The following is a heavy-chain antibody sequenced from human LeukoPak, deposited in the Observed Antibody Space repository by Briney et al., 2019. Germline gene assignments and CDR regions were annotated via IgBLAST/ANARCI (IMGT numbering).Heavy chain of an antibody. Sequence: GGSLRHSFAASGCTFSSYSMNWIRQAPGKGLEWEPNINKDGSEKYYVDSVKGRFTISRDNAKNSLYLQMNSLRAEDTAVYYCARDQGPQLESYWGQGTLVTVSS. D-gene: IGHD6-6*01. CDR2: INKDGSEK. CDR1: GCTFSSYS. J-gene: IGHJ4*02. CDR3: ARDQGPQLESY. V-gene: IGHV3-7*01.